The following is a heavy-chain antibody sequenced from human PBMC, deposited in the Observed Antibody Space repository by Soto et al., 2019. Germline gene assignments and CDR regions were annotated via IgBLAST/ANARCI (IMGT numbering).Heavy chain of an antibody. D-gene: IGHD6-19*01. Sequence: GGSLRLSGAASVFTFSSYAMSWVRQAPGKGLEWVSAISGSGGSTYYADSVKGRFTISRDNSKNTLYLQMNSLRAEDTAVYYCAKDRRYSSGWSESFDYWGQGTLVTVSS. CDR1: VFTFSSYA. J-gene: IGHJ4*02. CDR2: ISGSGGST. CDR3: AKDRRYSSGWSESFDY. V-gene: IGHV3-23*01.